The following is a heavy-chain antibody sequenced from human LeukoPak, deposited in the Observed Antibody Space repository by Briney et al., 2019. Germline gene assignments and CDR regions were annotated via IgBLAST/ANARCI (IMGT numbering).Heavy chain of an antibody. Sequence: GGSLRLSCAASGFTFSTYNMNWVRQAPGKGLEWVSYISSSGSTIYYADSVKGRFTFSRDNAKNSLYLQMNSLRAEDTAVYYCARKYDFWSGLDYWGQGTLVTVSS. V-gene: IGHV3-48*04. D-gene: IGHD3-3*01. CDR2: ISSSGSTI. CDR1: GFTFSTYN. J-gene: IGHJ4*02. CDR3: ARKYDFWSGLDY.